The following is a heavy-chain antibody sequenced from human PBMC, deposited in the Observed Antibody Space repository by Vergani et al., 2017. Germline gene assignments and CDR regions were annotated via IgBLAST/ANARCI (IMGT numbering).Heavy chain of an antibody. CDR1: GGTFSSYA. CDR2: IIPIFGTA. Sequence: QVQLVQSGAEVKKPGSSVKVSCKASGGTFSSYAISWVRQAPGQGLEWIGGIIPIFGTANYAQKFQGRVTITADESTSTAYMELSSLRSEDTAVYYCARVDTAMVRADYYYYMDVWGKGTTVTVSS. V-gene: IGHV1-69*01. CDR3: ARVDTAMVRADYYYYMDV. J-gene: IGHJ6*03. D-gene: IGHD5-18*01.